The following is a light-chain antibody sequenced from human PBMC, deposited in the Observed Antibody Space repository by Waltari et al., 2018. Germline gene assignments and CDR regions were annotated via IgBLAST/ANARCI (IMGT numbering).Light chain of an antibody. CDR3: QQFYNWPPWT. CDR1: QSVSSN. V-gene: IGKV3D-15*01. CDR2: GAS. Sequence: EIVMTQSPATLSVSPGERVTLSCRASQSVSSNLAWYQQKPGQAPRLLIYGASTRATGIPARFSGSGSGTEVTLTISSLQSEDFAVYYCQQFYNWPPWTFGQGTKVEI. J-gene: IGKJ1*01.